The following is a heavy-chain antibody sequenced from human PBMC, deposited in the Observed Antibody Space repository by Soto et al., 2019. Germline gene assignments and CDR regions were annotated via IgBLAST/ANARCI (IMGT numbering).Heavy chain of an antibody. CDR3: AXDLSSLGWLALGAPFDS. J-gene: IGHJ4*02. Sequence: PGGSLRLSCAASGFTFSNYAMNWIRQAPGKGLEWLSSISANGRNAYYADSVKGRFTISRDRSKNTLYLQLDSLRVEDTAIYFCAXDLSSLGWLALGAPFDSWGQGTLVTVSS. CDR2: ISANGRNA. CDR1: GFTFSNYA. D-gene: IGHD3-22*01. V-gene: IGHV3-23*01.